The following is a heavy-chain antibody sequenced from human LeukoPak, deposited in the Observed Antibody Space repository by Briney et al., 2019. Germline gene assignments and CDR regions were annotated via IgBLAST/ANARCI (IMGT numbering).Heavy chain of an antibody. Sequence: GGSLRLSCAASGFTFSSYWMHWVRQAPGKGLVWVSRITSDGSSTSYADSVKGRFTISRDNSKNTLYLQMNSLRAEDTAVYYCAKDPWHYYDSSGYYYGDYFDYWGQGTLVTVSS. CDR2: ITSDGSST. J-gene: IGHJ4*02. CDR1: GFTFSSYW. D-gene: IGHD3-22*01. V-gene: IGHV3-74*01. CDR3: AKDPWHYYDSSGYYYGDYFDY.